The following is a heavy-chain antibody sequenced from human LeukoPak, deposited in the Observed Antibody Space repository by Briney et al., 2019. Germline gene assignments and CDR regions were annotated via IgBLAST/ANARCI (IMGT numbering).Heavy chain of an antibody. CDR1: GGSISSGSYY. CDR3: ARAWLPFDY. J-gene: IGHJ4*02. Sequence: SETLSLTCTVSGGSISSGSYYWSWTRQPAGKGLEWIGRIYTSGSTNYNPSLKSRVTISLDTSKNQFSLKLSSVTAADTAVYYCARAWLPFDYWGQGTLVTVSS. V-gene: IGHV4-61*02. D-gene: IGHD3-9*01. CDR2: IYTSGST.